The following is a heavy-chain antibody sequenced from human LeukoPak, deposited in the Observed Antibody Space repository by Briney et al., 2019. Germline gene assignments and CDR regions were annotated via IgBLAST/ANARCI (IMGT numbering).Heavy chain of an antibody. CDR1: GFTFSSYS. CDR2: IPSSGSYK. J-gene: IGHJ6*03. CDR3: GRAPSPNYYMDV. Sequence: GGSLRLSCAASGFTFSSYSMNWVRQAPGKGLEWVPYIPSSGSYKYHADSVKGRFTISRDNAEKSLYLQMNSLRAEDTAVYYCGRAPSPNYYMDVWGKGTTVTVSS. V-gene: IGHV3-21*01.